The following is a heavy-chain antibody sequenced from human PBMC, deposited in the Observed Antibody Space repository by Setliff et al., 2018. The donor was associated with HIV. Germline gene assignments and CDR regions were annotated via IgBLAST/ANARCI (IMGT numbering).Heavy chain of an antibody. CDR3: AKDAFPVSNTWYGGIDC. CDR2: ITTDSRQT. CDR1: GFDFSDYY. D-gene: IGHD6-13*01. J-gene: IGHJ4*02. V-gene: IGHV3-11*05. Sequence: PGGSLRLSCEGSGFDFSDYYMSWIRQAPGKGLEWVSYITTDSRQTYYADFVKGRFTISRDDAKNSLYLQMNSLRAADTAVYYCAKDAFPVSNTWYGGIDCWGQGTLVTVSS.